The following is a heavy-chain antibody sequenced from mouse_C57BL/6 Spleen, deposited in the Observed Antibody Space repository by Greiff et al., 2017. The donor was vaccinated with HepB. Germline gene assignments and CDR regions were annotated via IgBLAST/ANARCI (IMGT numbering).Heavy chain of an antibody. J-gene: IGHJ2*01. CDR2: IRNKANGYTT. Sequence: DVQLQESGGGLVQPGGSLSLSCAASGFTFTDYYMSWVRQPPGKALEWLGFIRNKANGYTTEYSASVKGRFTISRDNSQSILYLQMNALRAEDSATYYCARSLTDYFDYWGQGTTLTVSS. V-gene: IGHV7-3*01. CDR3: ARSLTDYFDY. CDR1: GFTFTDYY.